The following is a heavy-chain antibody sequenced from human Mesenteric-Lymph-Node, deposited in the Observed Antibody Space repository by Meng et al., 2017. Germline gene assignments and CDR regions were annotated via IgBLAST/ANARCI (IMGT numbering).Heavy chain of an antibody. V-gene: IGHV4-38-2*01. CDR3: ARLQGYSYGSDFDY. CDR2: IYDGGNT. J-gene: IGHJ4*02. Sequence: SETLSLTCAVSGYSISSGYYWGWIRQPPGKGLEWIGNIYDGGNTYYNPSLKSRVTISVDTSKNQFSLKLSSVTAADTAVYYCARLQGYSYGSDFDYWGQGTLVTVSS. CDR1: GYSISSGYY. D-gene: IGHD5-18*01.